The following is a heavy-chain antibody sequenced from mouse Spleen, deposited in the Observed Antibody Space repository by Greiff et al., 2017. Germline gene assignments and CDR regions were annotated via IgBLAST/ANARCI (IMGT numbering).Heavy chain of an antibody. CDR2: IDPSDSYT. Sequence: QVQLKESGAELVRPGTSVKLSCKASGYTFTSYWMHWVKQRPGQGLEWIGVIDPSDSYTNYNQKFKGKATLTVDTSSSTAYMQLSSLTSEDSAVYYCARNDGSPFAYWGQGTLVTVSA. D-gene: IGHD1-1*02. J-gene: IGHJ3*01. CDR3: ARNDGSPFAY. CDR1: GYTFTSYW. V-gene: IGHV1-59*01.